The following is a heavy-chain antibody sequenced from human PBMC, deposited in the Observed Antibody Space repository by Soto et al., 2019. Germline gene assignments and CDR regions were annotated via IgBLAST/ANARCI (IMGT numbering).Heavy chain of an antibody. J-gene: IGHJ3*02. V-gene: IGHV3-30*18. CDR3: ANGGNLCTSCLDAFDI. Sequence: QVQLVESGGGVVQPGRSLRLSCAASGFTFSSYGMHWVRQAPGKGLEWVAVISYDGSNKYYADSVKGRFTISRDNSKNTLYLQMNSLRAEDTAVYYCANGGNLCTSCLDAFDIWGQGTMVTDSS. D-gene: IGHD2-2*01. CDR1: GFTFSSYG. CDR2: ISYDGSNK.